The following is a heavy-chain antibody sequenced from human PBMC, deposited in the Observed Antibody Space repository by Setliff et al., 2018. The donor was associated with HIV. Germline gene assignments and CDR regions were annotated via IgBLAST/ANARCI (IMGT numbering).Heavy chain of an antibody. CDR3: ARNPHYFDRRGYYSWFYFDY. CDR1: GDSISSSSYY. J-gene: IGHJ4*02. D-gene: IGHD3-22*01. Sequence: NPSETLSLTCSVSGDSISSSSYYWGWVRQPPGKGLEWIGSMSYSGSALYSPSLKSRVTISVDTSKNHFSLKLNSVTAADTAVYYCARNPHYFDRRGYYSWFYFDYWGQGTLVTVSS. V-gene: IGHV4-39*07. CDR2: MSYSGSA.